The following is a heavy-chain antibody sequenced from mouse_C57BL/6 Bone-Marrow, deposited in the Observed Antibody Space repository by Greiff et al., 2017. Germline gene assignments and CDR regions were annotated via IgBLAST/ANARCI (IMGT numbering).Heavy chain of an antibody. CDR3: ARSGSSWFAY. CDR1: GYTFTSYW. CDR2: IHPNSGST. D-gene: IGHD1-3*01. J-gene: IGHJ3*01. Sequence: VQLQQPGAELVKPGASVKLSCKASGYTFTSYWMHWVKQRPGQGLEWIGMIHPNSGSTNYNEKFKSKATLTVDKSASTAYMQLSSLTSEDSAVYYCARSGSSWFAYWGQGTLVTVSA. V-gene: IGHV1-64*01.